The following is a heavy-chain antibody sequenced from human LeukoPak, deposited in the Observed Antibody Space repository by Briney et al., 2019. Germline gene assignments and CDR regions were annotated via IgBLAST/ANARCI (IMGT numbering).Heavy chain of an antibody. CDR2: IKQDGSEK. D-gene: IGHD3-22*01. Sequence: GGSLRLSCAASGFTFSSYWMSWVRQAPGKGLEWVANIKQDGSEKYYVDSVKGRFTISRDNAKNSLYLQMNSLRAEDTAVYYCARGDYYDSSGSSPESFDYWGQGTLVTVSS. CDR1: GFTFSSYW. V-gene: IGHV3-7*01. CDR3: ARGDYYDSSGSSPESFDY. J-gene: IGHJ4*02.